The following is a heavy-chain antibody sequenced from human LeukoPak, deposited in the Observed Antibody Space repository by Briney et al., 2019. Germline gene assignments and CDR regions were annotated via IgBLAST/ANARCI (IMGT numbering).Heavy chain of an antibody. D-gene: IGHD3-10*01. J-gene: IGHJ4*02. CDR2: IKSKADGGTT. Sequence: GGSLRLSCAASGFTFSNAWMSWVRQAPGKGLEWVGRIKSKADGGTTDYAAPLKARFTISRDDSKTTLYLQMNSLKTEDTAVYYCTRIIKSGSFDYWGQGTLATVSS. CDR3: TRIIKSGSFDY. CDR1: GFTFSNAW. V-gene: IGHV3-15*01.